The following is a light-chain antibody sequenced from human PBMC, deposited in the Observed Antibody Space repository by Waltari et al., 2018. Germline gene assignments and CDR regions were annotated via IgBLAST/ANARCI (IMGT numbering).Light chain of an antibody. J-gene: IGKJ1*01. CDR2: AAS. V-gene: IGKV3-20*01. Sequence: EIVLTQSPGTLSLSPGDRATLSCRASQSISRFLAWYQQKPGQAPRLLSYAASNRATGIPDRFSGSGSGTDFSLTISRLEPEDFAVYFCQNHERLPAVFGQGTKVEIK. CDR3: QNHERLPAV. CDR1: QSISRF.